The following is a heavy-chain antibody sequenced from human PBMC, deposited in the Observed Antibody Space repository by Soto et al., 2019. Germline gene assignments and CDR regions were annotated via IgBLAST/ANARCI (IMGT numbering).Heavy chain of an antibody. CDR3: AREQENYDSSGYYSSRFDP. D-gene: IGHD3-22*01. V-gene: IGHV4-30-4*01. CDR1: GGSISSGDYY. J-gene: IGHJ5*02. Sequence: SETLSLTCTVSGGSISSGDYYWSWIRQPPGKGLEWIGYIYHSGSTYYNPSLKSRVTISVDTSKNQFSLKLSSVTAADTAVYYCAREQENYDSSGYYSSRFDPWGQGTLVTVSS. CDR2: IYHSGST.